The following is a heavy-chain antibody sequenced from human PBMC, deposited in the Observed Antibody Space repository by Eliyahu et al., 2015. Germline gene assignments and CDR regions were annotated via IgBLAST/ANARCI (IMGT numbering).Heavy chain of an antibody. Sequence: QVQLQESGPGLVKPSQSLSLTCXVSGGSISTGTYYWNWIRHRPGKGLQWLGGMFYCGNTPPNPSLKSRVTISFDASKNQFSLNLSSLTAADTAVYYCARGSGTFLFDSWGQGTLVNVAS. CDR3: ARGSGTFLFDS. CDR1: GGSISTGTYY. CDR2: MFYCGNT. D-gene: IGHD1-26*01. V-gene: IGHV4-31*03. J-gene: IGHJ4*02.